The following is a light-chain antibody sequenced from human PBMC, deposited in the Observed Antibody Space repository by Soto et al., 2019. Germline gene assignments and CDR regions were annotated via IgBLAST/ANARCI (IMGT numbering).Light chain of an antibody. V-gene: IGKV1-39*01. CDR3: QQRYSTPRLFT. J-gene: IGKJ2*01. CDR2: AAS. CDR1: QSISRY. Sequence: DIQMTQSPSSLSASVGDRVTITCRASQSISRYLNWYQQKPGKAPKLLIYAASSLQSGFPSRFSGSGPGTDFSLTSSSLQPEDSATYYCQQRYSTPRLFTVGQGTNLEI.